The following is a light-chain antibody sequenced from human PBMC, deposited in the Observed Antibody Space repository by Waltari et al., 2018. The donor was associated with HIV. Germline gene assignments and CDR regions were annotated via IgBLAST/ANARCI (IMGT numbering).Light chain of an antibody. CDR2: GAS. Sequence: EIVMTQSPATLSVSPGERATLSCRASQSIGSDLAWYQQKPGQAPRLLIYGASTRATGIPARFSGSGSGTEFTLTINSLQSEDFAVYSCQQYNNWPPMYTFGQGTKLEIK. J-gene: IGKJ2*01. CDR3: QQYNNWPPMYT. CDR1: QSIGSD. V-gene: IGKV3-15*01.